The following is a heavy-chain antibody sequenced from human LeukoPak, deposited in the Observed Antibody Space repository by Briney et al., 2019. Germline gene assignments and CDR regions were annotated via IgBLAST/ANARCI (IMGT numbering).Heavy chain of an antibody. CDR3: ARGSGWFAFDI. J-gene: IGHJ3*02. V-gene: IGHV4-38-2*02. CDR1: GYSISSGYY. CDR2: IYHSGST. D-gene: IGHD6-19*01. Sequence: SETLSLTCTVSGYSISSGYYWGWIRQPPGKGLEWIGSIYHSGSTYYNPSLKSRVTISVDTSKNQFSLKLSSVTAADTAVYYCARGSGWFAFDIWGQGTMVTVSS.